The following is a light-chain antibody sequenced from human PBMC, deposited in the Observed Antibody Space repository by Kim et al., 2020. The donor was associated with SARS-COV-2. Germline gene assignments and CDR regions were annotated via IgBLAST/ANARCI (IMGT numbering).Light chain of an antibody. CDR3: QQYNSYPLT. J-gene: IGKJ4*01. CDR2: KAS. CDR1: QSISSW. Sequence: DIQMTQSPSTLSASVGDRVTITCRASQSISSWLAWYQQKPGKAPKLLIYKASSLESGVPSRFSGSGSGTEFTLTISSLQPDDFATYYCQQYNSYPLTFGGGTKPEI. V-gene: IGKV1-5*03.